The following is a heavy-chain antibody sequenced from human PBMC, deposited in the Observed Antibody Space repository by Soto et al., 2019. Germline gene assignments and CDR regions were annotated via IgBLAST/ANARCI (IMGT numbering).Heavy chain of an antibody. Sequence: HPGGSLRLSCAASGFTFSSYAMSWVRQAPGKGPEWVSAISGSGGSTYYADSVKGRFTISRDNSKNTLYLQMNSLRAEDTAVYYCATLPETGSGRGIGMDVWGQGTTVTVSS. CDR3: ATLPETGSGRGIGMDV. CDR2: ISGSGGST. J-gene: IGHJ6*02. D-gene: IGHD6-19*01. V-gene: IGHV3-23*01. CDR1: GFTFSSYA.